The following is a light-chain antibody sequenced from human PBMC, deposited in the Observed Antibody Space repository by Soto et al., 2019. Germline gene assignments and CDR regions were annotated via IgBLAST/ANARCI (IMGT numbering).Light chain of an antibody. J-gene: IGKJ4*01. CDR2: AAS. CDR3: QQANSFLPLT. Sequence: DIQMTQSPSTLSASVGDTVTVTCRASQSVSGWLAWYQQKPGEAPKLLIYAASSLQSGVPSRFSGSGSGTDFTLTISSLQPEDFATYYCQQANSFLPLTFGGGTKVDIK. V-gene: IGKV1-12*01. CDR1: QSVSGW.